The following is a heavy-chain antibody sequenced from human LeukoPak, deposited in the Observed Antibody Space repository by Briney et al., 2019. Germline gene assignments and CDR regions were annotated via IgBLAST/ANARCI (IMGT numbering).Heavy chain of an antibody. CDR2: INPNGGVT. Sequence: ASVKVSCRASGYTFSDYFVHWVRQAPGQGLEWVGLINPNGGVTHYAQKFQGRVTVTRDLSTNTVYMELSSLTSEDTALYYCARITMLRGVTNDYWGQGTLVTVSS. V-gene: IGHV1-46*01. CDR1: GYTFSDYF. CDR3: ARITMLRGVTNDY. D-gene: IGHD3-10*01. J-gene: IGHJ4*02.